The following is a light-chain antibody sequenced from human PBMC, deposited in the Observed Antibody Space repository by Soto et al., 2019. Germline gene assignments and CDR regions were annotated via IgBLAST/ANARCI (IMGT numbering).Light chain of an antibody. CDR3: QQSYSAQYT. CDR1: QNVGSF. J-gene: IGKJ2*01. V-gene: IGKV1-39*01. Sequence: DIQMTQSPSSLSASVGDRVSLTCRAGQNVGSFVNWYQQKPAKAPRLLIYATSNLQSGVPSRISGSGSGTAFTVTISSVQPAEFPTEFCQQSYSAQYTFGKGTKLDIK. CDR2: ATS.